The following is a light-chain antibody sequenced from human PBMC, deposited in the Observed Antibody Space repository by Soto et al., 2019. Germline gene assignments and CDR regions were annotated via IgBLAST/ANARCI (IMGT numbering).Light chain of an antibody. V-gene: IGKV1-39*01. J-gene: IGKJ5*01. CDR2: STS. CDR3: QQSYTSPVT. CDR1: QSISTY. Sequence: DIQMTQSPSSLSASVTDKVTITCRASQSISTYLYWYQQKPGQAPQLLIYSTSNLQSGVPSRFSGSGSGTEFTLTISSLQPEDFAAYYCQQSYTSPVTFGQGTRLEIK.